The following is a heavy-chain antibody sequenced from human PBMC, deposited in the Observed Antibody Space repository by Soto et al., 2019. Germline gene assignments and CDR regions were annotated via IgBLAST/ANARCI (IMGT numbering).Heavy chain of an antibody. CDR1: GLTFNTYA. CDR3: AFRFWSASSGH. Sequence: PGASLRLSCAGCGLTFNTYALNWVRQAPGKGLEWVSTISGRGRSTFYADSVKGRFTISRDNSRNTLYLQMNSLRVEDTAVYYYAFRFWSASSGHWGQGILVPVSS. CDR2: ISGRGRST. D-gene: IGHD3-3*01. V-gene: IGHV3-23*01. J-gene: IGHJ4*02.